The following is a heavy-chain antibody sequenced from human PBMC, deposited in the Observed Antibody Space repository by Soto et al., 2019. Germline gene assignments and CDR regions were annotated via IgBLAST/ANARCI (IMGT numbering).Heavy chain of an antibody. CDR2: LSYDGSNK. CDR1: GFTFSSYA. Sequence: QVQLVESGGGVVQPGRSLRLSCAASGFTFSSYAMHWVRQAPGKGLEWVAVLSYDGSNKYYADSVKGRFTISRDISKNPLYLQMHSLRAEDTAVYYCARGRITGITSGWYFDLWGRGTLVTVSS. J-gene: IGHJ2*01. D-gene: IGHD1-7*01. V-gene: IGHV3-30-3*01. CDR3: ARGRITGITSGWYFDL.